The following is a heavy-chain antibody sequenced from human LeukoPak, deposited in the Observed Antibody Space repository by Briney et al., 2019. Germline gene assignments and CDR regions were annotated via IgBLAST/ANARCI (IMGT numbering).Heavy chain of an antibody. CDR2: ISAYNGNT. CDR3: ARSLLLWFGELNRRSYFDY. V-gene: IGHV1-18*01. J-gene: IGHJ4*02. Sequence: ASVKVSCEASGGTFSSYAISWVRQAPGQGLEWMGWISAYNGNTNYAQKLQGRVTMTTDTSTSTAYMELRSLRSDDTAVYYCARSLLLWFGELNRRSYFDYWGQGTLVTVSS. D-gene: IGHD3-10*01. CDR1: GGTFSSYA.